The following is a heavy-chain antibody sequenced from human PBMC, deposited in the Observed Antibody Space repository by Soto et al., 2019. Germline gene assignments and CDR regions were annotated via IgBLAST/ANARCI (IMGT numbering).Heavy chain of an antibody. V-gene: IGHV4-31*03. CDR1: GGSISSGGYY. J-gene: IGHJ5*02. CDR2: IYYSGST. D-gene: IGHD3-3*01. CDR3: ARFTIFGARNWFDP. Sequence: QVQLQESGPGLVKPSQTLSLTCTVSGGSISSGGYYWSWIRQHPGKGLEWIGYIYYSGSTYYNPSLKSRVTISVDRSKNQFSLKLSSVTAADTAVYYCARFTIFGARNWFDPWGQGTLVTVSS.